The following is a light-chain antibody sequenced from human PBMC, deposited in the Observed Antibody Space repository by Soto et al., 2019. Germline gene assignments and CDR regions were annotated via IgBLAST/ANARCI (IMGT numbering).Light chain of an antibody. J-gene: IGKJ1*01. CDR1: QSVSSN. Sequence: EIVMTQSPATLSVSPGERATLSCRASQSVSSNLAWYQQKPGQAPRLLIYGASTRDTGIPARFSGSGSGTVSTLTITSLQFEDFAVYYCQQYNNSPRTFGQGTKVEIK. CDR2: GAS. CDR3: QQYNNSPRT. V-gene: IGKV3-15*01.